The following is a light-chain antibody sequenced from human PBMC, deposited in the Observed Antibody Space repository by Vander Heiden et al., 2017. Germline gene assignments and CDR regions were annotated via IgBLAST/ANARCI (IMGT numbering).Light chain of an antibody. V-gene: IGKV1-5*03. J-gene: IGKJ1*01. Sequence: IQMPQSPSAPSASVGDSVTVTCRASESIRSWLAWYQQKPGKAPKVLIYQASTLESGVPSRFSGSGSGTEFTLTISSLQPDDIATYYCQQYHRYSPWTFGQGTKVEIK. CDR2: QAS. CDR3: QQYHRYSPWT. CDR1: ESIRSW.